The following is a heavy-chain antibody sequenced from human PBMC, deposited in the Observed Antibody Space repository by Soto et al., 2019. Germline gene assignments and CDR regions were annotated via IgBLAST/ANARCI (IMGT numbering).Heavy chain of an antibody. J-gene: IGHJ4*02. CDR3: ARARDYDFWSGYYRALDY. D-gene: IGHD3-3*01. Sequence: GESLKISCNGSGYSFTSYWIGWVRQMPGKGLEWMGIIYPGDSDTRYSPSFQGQVTISADKSISTAYLQWSSLKASDTAMYYCARARDYDFWSGYYRALDYWGQGTLVTVSS. CDR1: GYSFTSYW. V-gene: IGHV5-51*03. CDR2: IYPGDSDT.